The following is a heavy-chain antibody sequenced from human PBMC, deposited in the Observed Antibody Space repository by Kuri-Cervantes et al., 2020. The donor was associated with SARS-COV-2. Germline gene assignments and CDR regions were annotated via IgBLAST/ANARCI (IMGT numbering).Heavy chain of an antibody. V-gene: IGHV3-74*01. Sequence: GGSLRLSCAVYGFTFSSYWMHWVRQAAGKGLEWVSRINSDVSSTSYADCVKGRFTISRDNAKNTLYLQMISLRAEDTAVYFCAKICKRATVTTLDFDLWGRGTLVTVSS. CDR1: GFTFSSYW. J-gene: IGHJ2*01. CDR2: INSDVSST. CDR3: AKICKRATVTTLDFDL. D-gene: IGHD4-17*01.